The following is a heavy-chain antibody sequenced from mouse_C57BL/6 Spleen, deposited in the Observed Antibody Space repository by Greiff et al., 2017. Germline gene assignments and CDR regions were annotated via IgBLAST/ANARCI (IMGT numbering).Heavy chain of an antibody. CDR2: INPNNGGT. Sequence: EVQLQQSGPELVKPGASVKISCKASGYTFTDYYMNWVKQSHGKSLEWIGDINPNNGGTSYNQKFKGKATLTVDKSSSTAYMELRSLTSEDSAVYYCAPTIVRRTWFAYWGQGTLVTVSA. V-gene: IGHV1-26*01. CDR3: APTIVRRTWFAY. CDR1: GYTFTDYY. J-gene: IGHJ3*01. D-gene: IGHD2-5*01.